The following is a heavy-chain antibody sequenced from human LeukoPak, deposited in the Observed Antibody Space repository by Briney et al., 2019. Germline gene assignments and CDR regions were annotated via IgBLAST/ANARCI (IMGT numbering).Heavy chain of an antibody. J-gene: IGHJ4*02. D-gene: IGHD3-22*01. V-gene: IGHV1-2*06. CDR3: ASSVYHTYYYDSSGYFDY. CDR2: INPNSGGT. CDR1: GYTFTGYN. Sequence: ASVKVSCKASGYTFTGYNMHWVRQAPGQGLEWMGRINPNSGGTNCAQKFQGRVTMTRDTSISTAYMELSRLRSDDTAVYYCASSVYHTYYYDSSGYFDYWGQGTLVTVSS.